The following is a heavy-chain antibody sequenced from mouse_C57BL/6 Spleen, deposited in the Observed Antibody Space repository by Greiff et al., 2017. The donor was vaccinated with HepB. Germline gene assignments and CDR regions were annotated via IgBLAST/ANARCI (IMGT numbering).Heavy chain of an antibody. CDR3: ARGGGYDSYFDV. Sequence: LQQPGAELVKPGASVKMSCKASGYTFTSYWITWVKQRPGQGLEWIGDIYPGSGSTNYNEKFKSKATLTVDTSSSTAYMQLSSLTSEDSAVYYCARGGGYDSYFDVWGTGTTVTVSS. CDR2: IYPGSGST. J-gene: IGHJ1*03. CDR1: GYTFTSYW. V-gene: IGHV1-55*01. D-gene: IGHD2-2*01.